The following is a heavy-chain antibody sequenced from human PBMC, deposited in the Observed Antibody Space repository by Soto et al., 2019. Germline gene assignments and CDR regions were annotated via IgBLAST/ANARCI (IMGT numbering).Heavy chain of an antibody. CDR1: GFTFDDYG. V-gene: IGHV3-20*04. J-gene: IGHJ4*02. CDR3: ARGSFAHYFDH. CDR2: INWNGGNT. Sequence: GGSLRLSCEASGFTFDDYGMSWVRQAPGKGLEWVSAINWNGGNTDYADSVKGRFTISRDNVKRSLYLQMNSLRVDDTAFYYCARGSFAHYFDHWGQGALVTVSS.